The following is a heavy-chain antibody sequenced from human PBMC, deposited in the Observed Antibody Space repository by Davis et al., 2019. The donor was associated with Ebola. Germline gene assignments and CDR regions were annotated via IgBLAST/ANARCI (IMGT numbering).Heavy chain of an antibody. CDR3: TTTTTVFDY. V-gene: IGHV3-73*01. CDR1: GFTFSGSA. Sequence: GGSLRLSCAASGFTFSGSAMYWVRQASGKGLEWVGRIRSKANSYATAYAASVKGRFTISRDDSKNTAYLQMNSLKTEDTAVYYCTTTTTVFDYWGQGTLVTVSS. D-gene: IGHD4-11*01. J-gene: IGHJ4*02. CDR2: IRSKANSYAT.